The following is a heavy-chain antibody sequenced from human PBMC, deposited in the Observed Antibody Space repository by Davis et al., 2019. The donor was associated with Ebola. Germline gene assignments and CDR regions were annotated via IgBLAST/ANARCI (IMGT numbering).Heavy chain of an antibody. D-gene: IGHD4-23*01. CDR1: GYTFTGYY. V-gene: IGHV1-2*04. J-gene: IGHJ4*02. CDR3: ASLSTVVTPGFDY. Sequence: ASVKVSCKASGYTFTGYYMHWVRQAPGQGLEWMGWINPNSGGTNYAQKFQGWVTMTRDTSISTAYMELSSLRSEDTAVYYCASLSTVVTPGFDYWGQGTLVTVSS. CDR2: INPNSGGT.